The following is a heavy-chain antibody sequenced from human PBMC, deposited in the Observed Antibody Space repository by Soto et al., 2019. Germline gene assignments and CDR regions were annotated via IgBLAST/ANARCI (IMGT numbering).Heavy chain of an antibody. CDR2: IFYTGVT. CDR1: GGSVSNASFY. D-gene: IGHD3-22*01. V-gene: IGHV4-61*03. J-gene: IGHJ2*01. Sequence: QVQLQESGPGLVKPSETLSLTCSVSGGSVSNASFYWTWIRQAPGPGLEYIGYIFYTGVTNYNPSLSSRVTISLDTSKNHFSLKLNSMTAADTAVYYCVRVLDSSWSADLWGRGTLVTVSS. CDR3: VRVLDSSWSADL.